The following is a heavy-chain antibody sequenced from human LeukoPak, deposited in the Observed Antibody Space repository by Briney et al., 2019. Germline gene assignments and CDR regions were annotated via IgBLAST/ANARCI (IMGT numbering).Heavy chain of an antibody. V-gene: IGHV3-23*01. Sequence: GESLKISCAASGFNFRSSATAWVRLTPGKGLEWVSSISGSGETIHNADSVKGRFVISRDNSKNTLTLLMNSLGAEDTAVYYCTKVVVSGSGDYFASWGQGTLVTVSS. D-gene: IGHD6-19*01. CDR2: ISGSGETI. J-gene: IGHJ4*02. CDR1: GFNFRSSA. CDR3: TKVVVSGSGDYFAS.